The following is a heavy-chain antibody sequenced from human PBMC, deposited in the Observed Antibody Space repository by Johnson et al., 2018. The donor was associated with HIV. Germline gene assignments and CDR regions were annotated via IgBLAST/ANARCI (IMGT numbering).Heavy chain of an antibody. CDR1: GFTFSTYG. CDR2: MWYDGSNK. V-gene: IGHV3-33*01. Sequence: QVQLVESGGGVVQPGRSLRLSCAASGFTFSTYGMHWVRQAPGKGLEWVAVMWYDGSNKYYADSVKGRFTISRDNSKNTLYLQMNSLRAEDTAVYYCARPTGWLRAFDIWGQGTMVTVSS. CDR3: ARPTGWLRAFDI. D-gene: IGHD2-15*01. J-gene: IGHJ3*02.